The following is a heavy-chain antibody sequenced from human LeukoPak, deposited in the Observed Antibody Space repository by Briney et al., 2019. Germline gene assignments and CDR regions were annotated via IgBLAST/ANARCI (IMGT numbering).Heavy chain of an antibody. V-gene: IGHV1-18*01. D-gene: IGHD4-17*01. CDR2: ISAYNGNT. J-gene: IGHJ4*02. Sequence: GASVKVTFKASGYTFTSHGISWLRQAPGKGLEGMGWISAYNGNTNYAQKLQGRVTMTTDTSTSAAYMELRSLRSGDTAVYYCARKEIGGYGDYPKQPFDYWGQGTLVTVSS. CDR1: GYTFTSHG. CDR3: ARKEIGGYGDYPKQPFDY.